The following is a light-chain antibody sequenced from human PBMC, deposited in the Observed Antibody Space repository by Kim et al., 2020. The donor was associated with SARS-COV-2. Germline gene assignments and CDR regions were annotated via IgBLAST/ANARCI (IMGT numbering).Light chain of an antibody. CDR3: QSYDSSLNVWV. J-gene: IGLJ3*02. V-gene: IGLV1-40*01. CDR2: DDT. CDR1: TSNIGTRFD. Sequence: QSVLTQPPSVSGAPGQRVTISCTGRTSNIGTRFDVHWYQHLPGTAPKLLIYDDTSRPSGVPDRFSGSKSGTSASLAITGLQAEDEAFYYCQSYDSSLNVWVFCGGTKVTVL.